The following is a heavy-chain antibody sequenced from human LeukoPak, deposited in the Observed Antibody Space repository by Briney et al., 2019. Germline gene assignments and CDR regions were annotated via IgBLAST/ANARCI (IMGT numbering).Heavy chain of an antibody. Sequence: SETLSLTCAVYGGSFSDYDWTWIRQPPGKGLEWIGEINHSGSTSYNPSLESRATISRDTFRKQFSLRLNSMTAADTAVYYCARGQWLDNYWGQGTLVTVSS. CDR1: GGSFSDYD. D-gene: IGHD6-19*01. J-gene: IGHJ4*02. CDR3: ARGQWLDNY. V-gene: IGHV4-34*01. CDR2: INHSGST.